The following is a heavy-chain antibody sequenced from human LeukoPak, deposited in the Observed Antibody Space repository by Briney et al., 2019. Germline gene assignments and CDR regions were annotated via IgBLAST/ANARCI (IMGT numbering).Heavy chain of an antibody. CDR2: ISYDGSNK. CDR1: GFTFNSHA. V-gene: IGHV3-30*04. CDR3: AKTFYDSSGYPLESFDY. J-gene: IGHJ4*02. Sequence: GGSLRLSCAASGFTFNSHAMHWVRQAPGKGLEWVAVISYDGSNKYYADSVKGRFTISRDNSKNTLYLQMNSLRAEDTAVYYCAKTFYDSSGYPLESFDYWGQGTLVTVSS. D-gene: IGHD3-22*01.